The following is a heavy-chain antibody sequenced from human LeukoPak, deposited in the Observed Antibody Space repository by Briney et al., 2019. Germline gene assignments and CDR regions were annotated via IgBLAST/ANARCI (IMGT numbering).Heavy chain of an antibody. V-gene: IGHV3-64D*06. J-gene: IGHJ4*02. D-gene: IGHD3-10*01. CDR1: GFTFTSYS. CDR2: ISDKGAGT. Sequence: PGGSLRLSCAASGFTFTSYSMNWVRQAPGKGLEYVSAISDKGAGTYYSDSVTGRFTISRDNSKNTLYLQMSSLRPEDTAVYYCVKGSGYFDYWGQGTLVTVSS. CDR3: VKGSGYFDY.